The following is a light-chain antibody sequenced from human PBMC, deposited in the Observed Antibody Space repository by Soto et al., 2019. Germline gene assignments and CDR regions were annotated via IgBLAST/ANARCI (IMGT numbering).Light chain of an antibody. CDR3: QQTSTTPGT. V-gene: IGKV1-39*01. J-gene: IGKJ1*01. CDR1: QTVKTY. Sequence: DVQMTQSPSSLSASVGDSVTITCRSSQTVKTYLNWYQHKPGKAPQLLIYASSRLQTGVASRFSGRGSGTYFSLTISSLQPEDFATYYCQQTSTTPGTFGQGTKVEIK. CDR2: ASS.